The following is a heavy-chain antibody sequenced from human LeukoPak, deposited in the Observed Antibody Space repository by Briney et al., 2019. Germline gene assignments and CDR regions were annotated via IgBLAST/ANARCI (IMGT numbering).Heavy chain of an antibody. CDR2: IYPGDSET. V-gene: IGHV5-51*01. CDR3: ARDYYDSSGYYSNWFDP. J-gene: IGHJ5*02. D-gene: IGHD3-22*01. CDR1: GYSFTTYW. Sequence: GESLKISCKGSGYSFTTYWIGWVRQMPGKGLEWMGIIYPGDSETRYSPSFQGQVTISADKSISTAYLQWSSLKASDTAMYYCARDYYDSSGYYSNWFDPWGQGTLVTVSS.